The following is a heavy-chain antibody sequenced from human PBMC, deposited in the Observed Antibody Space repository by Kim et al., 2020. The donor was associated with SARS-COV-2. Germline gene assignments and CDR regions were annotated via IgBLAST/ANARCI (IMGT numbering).Heavy chain of an antibody. J-gene: IGHJ4*02. D-gene: IGHD5-18*01. Sequence: GGSLRLSCAASGFTFDDYAMHWVRQAPGKGLEWVSLISGDGGSTYYADSVKGRFTISRDNSKNSLYLQMNSLRTEDTALYYCAKDRVFYWIQLWSSGLDYWGQGTLVTVSS. CDR3: AKDRVFYWIQLWSSGLDY. CDR1: GFTFDDYA. V-gene: IGHV3-43*02. CDR2: ISGDGGST.